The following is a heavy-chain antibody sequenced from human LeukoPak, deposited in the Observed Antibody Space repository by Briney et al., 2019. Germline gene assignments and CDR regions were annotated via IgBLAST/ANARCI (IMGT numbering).Heavy chain of an antibody. CDR3: ARYTDPFYMDV. CDR2: IYYSGST. D-gene: IGHD1-14*01. CDR1: GGSISSYY. J-gene: IGHJ6*03. Sequence: SETLSLTCTLSGGSISSYYWSWIRQPPGKGLEWIGYIYYSGSTNYNPSLKSRVTISVDTSKNQFSLKLSSVIAADTAVYFCARYTDPFYMDVWGKGTTVIVSS. V-gene: IGHV4-59*01.